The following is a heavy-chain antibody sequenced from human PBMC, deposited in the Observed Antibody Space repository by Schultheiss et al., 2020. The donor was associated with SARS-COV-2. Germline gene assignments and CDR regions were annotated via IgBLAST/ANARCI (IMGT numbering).Heavy chain of an antibody. V-gene: IGHV3-33*01. D-gene: IGHD1-26*01. CDR2: IWYDGSNK. Sequence: GGSLRLSCAASGFTFSSYGMHWVRQAPGKGLEWVAVIWYDGSNKYYADSVKGRFTISRDNSKNTLYLQMNSLRAEDTAVYYCARENSGARWEPHYYYGMDVWGQGTTVTVSS. CDR1: GFTFSSYG. J-gene: IGHJ6*02. CDR3: ARENSGARWEPHYYYGMDV.